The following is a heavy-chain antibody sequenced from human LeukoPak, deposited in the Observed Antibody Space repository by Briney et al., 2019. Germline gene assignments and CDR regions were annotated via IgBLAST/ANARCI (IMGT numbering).Heavy chain of an antibody. CDR1: GFTFSRYW. D-gene: IGHD3-10*01. J-gene: IGHJ4*02. CDR3: ASGSREW. CDR2: IKEDGSEK. Sequence: HPGGSLRPSCAASGFTFSRYWMSWVRQAPGKGLEWLANIKEDGSEKYYVDSVKGRFTISRDNAKNSLYPQMNSLRAEDTSVYYCASGSREWWGQGTLVTVSS. V-gene: IGHV3-7*01.